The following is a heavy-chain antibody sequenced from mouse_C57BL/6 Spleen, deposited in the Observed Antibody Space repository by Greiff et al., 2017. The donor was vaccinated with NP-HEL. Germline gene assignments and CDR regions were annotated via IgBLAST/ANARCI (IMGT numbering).Heavy chain of an antibody. Sequence: QVQLKQSGAELVRPGASVTLSCKASGYTFTDYEMHWVKQTPVHGLEWIGAIDPETGGTAYNQKFKGKAILTADKSSSTAYMELRSLTSEDSAVYYCTRGGITWYFDVWGTGTTVTVSS. J-gene: IGHJ1*03. CDR2: IDPETGGT. D-gene: IGHD2-4*01. CDR1: GYTFTDYE. V-gene: IGHV1-15*01. CDR3: TRGGITWYFDV.